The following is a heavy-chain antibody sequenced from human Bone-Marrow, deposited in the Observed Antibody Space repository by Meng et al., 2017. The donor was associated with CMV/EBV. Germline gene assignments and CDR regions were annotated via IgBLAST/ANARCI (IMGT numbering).Heavy chain of an antibody. CDR3: ARNIGAY. V-gene: IGHV1-2*02. D-gene: IGHD2/OR15-2a*01. J-gene: IGHJ4*02. CDR2: INPNTGDT. CDR1: GYNFNDYY. Sequence: ASVKVSCKASGYNFNDYYISWVRQAPGQGLEWMGWINPNTGDTSYAQKFQGTVTMTRDSSINTAYMDLNRLTSDDTAVYYCARNIGAYWGQGTLVTVSS.